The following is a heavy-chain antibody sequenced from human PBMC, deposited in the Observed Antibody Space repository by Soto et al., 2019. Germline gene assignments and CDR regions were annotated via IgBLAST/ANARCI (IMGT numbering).Heavy chain of an antibody. CDR3: AKEAPGGWHFFDT. V-gene: IGHV5-10-1*01. J-gene: IGHJ4*02. CDR2: IDPSDSYT. D-gene: IGHD6-19*01. Sequence: PGESLKISCETSGYSFTNFWISCFLQMPGKGLEWMGRIDPSDSYTNYSPSFQGHVAFSADESINTAYLQWSSLRASDTAMYYCAKEAPGGWHFFDTWGQGTLVTVSS. CDR1: GYSFTNFW.